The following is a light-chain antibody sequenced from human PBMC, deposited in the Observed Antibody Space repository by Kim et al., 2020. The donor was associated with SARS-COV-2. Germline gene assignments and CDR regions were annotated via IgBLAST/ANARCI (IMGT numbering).Light chain of an antibody. CDR3: QQHNGYPFT. J-gene: IGKJ5*01. Sequence: VIDKRTITCRESQDSGYDLAWYKQKPGKAPKSLIYGASELESGAPSRFSGSESGTEFTLTITSLQPEDFATYYSQQHNGYPFTFGQGTRLEIK. CDR2: GAS. CDR1: QDSGYD. V-gene: IGKV1-16*01.